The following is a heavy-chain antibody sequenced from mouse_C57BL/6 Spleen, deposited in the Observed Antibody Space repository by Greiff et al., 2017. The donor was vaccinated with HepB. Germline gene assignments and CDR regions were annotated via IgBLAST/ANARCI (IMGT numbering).Heavy chain of an antibody. CDR1: GYSITSGYY. Sequence: ESGPGLVKPSQSLSLTCSVTGYSITSGYYWNWIRQFPGNKLEWMGYISYDGSNNYNPSLKNRISITRDTSKNQFFLKLNSVTTEDTATYYCARENSLYYYGSSLYAMDYWGQGTSVTVSS. V-gene: IGHV3-6*01. CDR2: ISYDGSN. J-gene: IGHJ4*01. D-gene: IGHD1-1*01. CDR3: ARENSLYYYGSSLYAMDY.